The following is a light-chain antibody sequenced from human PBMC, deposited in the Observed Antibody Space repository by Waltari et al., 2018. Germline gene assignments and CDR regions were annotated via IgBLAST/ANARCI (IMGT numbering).Light chain of an antibody. Sequence: QSALTQPASVSGSPGQSITISCTGTSSDAGGYNYVSWYHQHPGKVPKLMIYDVTKRPAGVSNRFSGSKSGNTASRTISGLQAEDEADYYCSSYTITSTHVVFGGGTKLTVL. J-gene: IGLJ2*01. CDR2: DVT. CDR1: SSDAGGYNY. CDR3: SSYTITSTHVV. V-gene: IGLV2-14*01.